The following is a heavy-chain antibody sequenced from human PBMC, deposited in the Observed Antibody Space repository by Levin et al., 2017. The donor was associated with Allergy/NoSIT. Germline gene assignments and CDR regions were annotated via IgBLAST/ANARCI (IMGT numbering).Heavy chain of an antibody. J-gene: IGHJ4*02. D-gene: IGHD2-8*01. Sequence: GGSLRLSCAASGFTFSSYWMHWVRQAPGKGLVWVSRINSDGSSTSYADSVKGRFTISRDNAKNTLYLQMNSLRAEDTAVYYCARTGQDIVLMVYASYYFDYWGQGTLVTVSS. V-gene: IGHV3-74*01. CDR3: ARTGQDIVLMVYASYYFDY. CDR2: INSDGSST. CDR1: GFTFSSYW.